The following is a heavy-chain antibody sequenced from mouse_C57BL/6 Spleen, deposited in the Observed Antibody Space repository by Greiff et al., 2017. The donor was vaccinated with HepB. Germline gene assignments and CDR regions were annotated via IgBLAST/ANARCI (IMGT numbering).Heavy chain of an antibody. D-gene: IGHD1-1*01. CDR1: GYTFTSYW. V-gene: IGHV1-52*01. Sequence: QVQLQQSGAELVRPGSSVKLSCKASGYTFTSYWMHWVKQRPIQGLEWIGNIDPSDSETHYNQKFKDKATLTVDKSSSTAYMQLSRLTSEDSAVYYYAREDSSSWCFDVWGTGTTVTVSS. CDR3: AREDSSSWCFDV. CDR2: IDPSDSET. J-gene: IGHJ1*03.